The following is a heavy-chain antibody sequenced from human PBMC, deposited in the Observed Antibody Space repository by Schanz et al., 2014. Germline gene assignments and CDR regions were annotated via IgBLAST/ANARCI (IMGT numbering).Heavy chain of an antibody. CDR1: GFSFSRYG. D-gene: IGHD3-16*01. CDR2: ISSDETVT. CDR3: AKIGYGGLLNYYIDH. Sequence: IQVEEEGGGVVQPGTSLRLSCTISGFSFSRYGMHWVRQAPGKGLEWVAVISSDETVTYYVDSVKGRFTISRDNSKNTLYLQMSSLKTEDTAVYYCAKIGYGGLLNYYIDHWGQGTLVT. V-gene: IGHV3-30*18. J-gene: IGHJ4*02.